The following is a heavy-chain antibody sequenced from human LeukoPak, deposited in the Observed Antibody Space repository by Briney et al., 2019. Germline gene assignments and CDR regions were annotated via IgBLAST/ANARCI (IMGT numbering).Heavy chain of an antibody. CDR1: GGSISSYY. J-gene: IGHJ5*02. CDR3: ARESISYGSGSYLKGFDP. Sequence: PETLSLTCTVSGGSISSYYWSWLRQPPGKGLEWIGYIYYSGSTNYNPSLKSRVTISVDTSKNQFSLKLSSVTAADTAVYYCARESISYGSGSYLKGFDPWGQGTLVTVSS. D-gene: IGHD3-10*01. V-gene: IGHV4-59*01. CDR2: IYYSGST.